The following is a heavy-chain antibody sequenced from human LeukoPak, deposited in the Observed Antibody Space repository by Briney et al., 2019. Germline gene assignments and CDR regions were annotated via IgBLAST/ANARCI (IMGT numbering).Heavy chain of an antibody. V-gene: IGHV1-18*01. CDR2: ISAYNGNT. D-gene: IGHD6-19*01. CDR3: ARDKGSGSPSNWFDP. Sequence: GASVKVSCKASGYTFTSYGISWVRQAPGQGLEWMVWISAYNGNTNYAQKLQGRVTMTTDTSTSTAYMELRSLRSDDTAVYYCARDKGSGSPSNWFDPWGQGTLVTVSS. CDR1: GYTFTSYG. J-gene: IGHJ5*02.